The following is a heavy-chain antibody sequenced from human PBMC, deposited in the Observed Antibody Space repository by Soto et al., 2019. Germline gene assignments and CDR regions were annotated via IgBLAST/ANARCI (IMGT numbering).Heavy chain of an antibody. CDR3: AKDIVRLRFLEWFDYFDY. D-gene: IGHD3-3*01. V-gene: IGHV3-30*18. CDR2: ISYDGSNK. CDR1: GFTFSSYG. J-gene: IGHJ4*02. Sequence: QVQLVESGGGVVQPGRSLRLSCAASGFTFSSYGMHWVRQAPGKGLEWGAVISYDGSNKYYADSVKGRFTISRYNSKNTLYLQMNSLRAEDTAVYYCAKDIVRLRFLEWFDYFDYWGQGTLVTVSS.